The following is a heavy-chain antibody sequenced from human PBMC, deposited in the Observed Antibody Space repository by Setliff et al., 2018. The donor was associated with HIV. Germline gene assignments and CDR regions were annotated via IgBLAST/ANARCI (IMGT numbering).Heavy chain of an antibody. Sequence: ASVKVSCKASGGTFSSYAISWVRQAPGQGLEWMGGTIPIFGTANYAQKFQGRVTITTDESTSTAYMELSSLRSEDTAVYYCARVGYYDSSGYGGAFDIWGQGTMVTVSS. CDR3: ARVGYYDSSGYGGAFDI. CDR1: GGTFSSYA. D-gene: IGHD3-22*01. CDR2: TIPIFGTA. J-gene: IGHJ3*02. V-gene: IGHV1-69*05.